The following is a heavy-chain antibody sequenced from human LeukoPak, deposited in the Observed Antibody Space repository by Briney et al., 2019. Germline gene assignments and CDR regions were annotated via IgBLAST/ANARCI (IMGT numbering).Heavy chain of an antibody. J-gene: IGHJ4*02. CDR2: INPNSGGT. CDR3: ARAVVGALTSCYFDY. V-gene: IGHV1-2*02. D-gene: IGHD1-26*01. Sequence: ASVKVSCKASGYTFTGYYMHWVRQAPGQGLKWMGWINPNSGGTNYAQKFQGRVTMTRDTSISTAYMELSRLRSDDTAVYYCARAVVGALTSCYFDYWGQGTLVTVSS. CDR1: GYTFTGYY.